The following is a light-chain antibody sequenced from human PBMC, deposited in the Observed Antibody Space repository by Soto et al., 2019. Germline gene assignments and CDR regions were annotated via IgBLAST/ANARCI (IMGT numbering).Light chain of an antibody. Sequence: QSVLTQPASVSGSPGQSIAISCTGTSSDVGGYNYVSWYQQHPGKAPKLMIYDVSNRPSGVSDRFSGSKSGNTASLTISGLQVEDEADYYCTSYTSSSTYVFGTGNEVTVL. CDR3: TSYTSSSTYV. CDR2: DVS. J-gene: IGLJ1*01. CDR1: SSDVGGYNY. V-gene: IGLV2-14*01.